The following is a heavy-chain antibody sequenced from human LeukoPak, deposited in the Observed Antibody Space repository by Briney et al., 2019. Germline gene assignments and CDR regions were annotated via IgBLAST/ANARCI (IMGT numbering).Heavy chain of an antibody. V-gene: IGHV1-18*01. J-gene: IGHJ4*02. CDR1: GYTFTSYG. Sequence: ASVKVSCKASGYTFTSYGISWVRQAPGQGLEWMGWISAYNGSTNYAQKLQGRVTMTTDTSTSTAYMELRSLRSDDTAVYYCARDRLDIVVVPAAMGYWGQGTLVTVSS. CDR2: ISAYNGST. CDR3: ARDRLDIVVVPAAMGY. D-gene: IGHD2-2*01.